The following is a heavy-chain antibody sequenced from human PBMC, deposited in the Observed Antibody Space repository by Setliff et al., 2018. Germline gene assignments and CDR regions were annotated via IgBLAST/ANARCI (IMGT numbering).Heavy chain of an antibody. V-gene: IGHV1-18*01. CDR3: VYSSGYFTYYFDY. CDR1: GYTFSNYG. D-gene: IGHD3-22*01. J-gene: IGHJ4*02. Sequence: ASVKVSCKASGYTFSNYGLSWVRQAPGQGPEWMGWISAYNGDTNYAQKLQGRVTMTTDTSTSTAYMELRSLRSDDTAVYYCVYSSGYFTYYFDYWGQGTLVTVSS. CDR2: ISAYNGDT.